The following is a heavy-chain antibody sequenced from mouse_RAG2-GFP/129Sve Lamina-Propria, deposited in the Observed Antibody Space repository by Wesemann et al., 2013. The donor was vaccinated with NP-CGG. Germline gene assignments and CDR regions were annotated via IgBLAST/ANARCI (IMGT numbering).Heavy chain of an antibody. Sequence: EVKLVESGGGLVQPGGSLSLSCAASGFTFTDYYMSWVRQPPGKALEWLALIRNKANGYTTEYSASVKGRFTISRDNSQSILYLQMNALRAEDSATYYCARDTATYYSYYSYDEDYYAMDYWGQGTSVTVSS. J-gene: IGHJ4*01. D-gene: IGHD2-12*01. V-gene: IGHV7-3*04. CDR1: GFTFTDYY. CDR2: IRNKANGYTT. CDR3: ARDTATYYSYYSYDEDYYAMDY.